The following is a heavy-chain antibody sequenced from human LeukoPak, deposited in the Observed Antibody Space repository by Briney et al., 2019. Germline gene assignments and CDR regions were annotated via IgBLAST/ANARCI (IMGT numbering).Heavy chain of an antibody. CDR1: GGSISSSSYY. V-gene: IGHV4-39*01. CDR3: ARKSMVTTWVYYFDY. Sequence: SETLSLTCTVSGGSISSSSYYWGGIRQPPGKGLEWIGSIYYSGSTYYNPSLKSRVTISVDTSKNQFSLKLSSVTAADTAVYYCARKSMVTTWVYYFDYWGQGTLVTVSS. J-gene: IGHJ4*02. CDR2: IYYSGST. D-gene: IGHD4-17*01.